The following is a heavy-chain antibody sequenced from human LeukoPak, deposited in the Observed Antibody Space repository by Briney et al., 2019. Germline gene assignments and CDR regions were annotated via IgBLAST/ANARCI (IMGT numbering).Heavy chain of an antibody. D-gene: IGHD3-22*01. CDR1: GGSITSSTYN. Sequence: SETLPLTCTVSGGSITSSTYNWGWIRQPPGKGLEWIGSIYHSGSTFYNPSLKSRVTIPINTSKNQFSLKLSSVTAADTAVYYCASQPYYDSSGYYFYWGQGTLVTVSS. V-gene: IGHV4-39*01. CDR3: ASQPYYDSSGYYFY. J-gene: IGHJ4*02. CDR2: IYHSGST.